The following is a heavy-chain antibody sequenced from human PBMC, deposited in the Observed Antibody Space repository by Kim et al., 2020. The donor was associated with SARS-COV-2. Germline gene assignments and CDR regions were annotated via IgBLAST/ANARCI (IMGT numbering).Heavy chain of an antibody. Sequence: SETLSLTCTVSGGSVSSGSYYWSWIRQPPGKGLEWIGYIYYSGNSNYNPSLKSRVTISVDTSKNQFSLKLSSVTAADTAVDYCARRNYYDRSGYYY. J-gene: IGHJ6*01. CDR3: ARRNYYDRSGYYY. CDR1: GGSVSSGSYY. D-gene: IGHD3-22*01. CDR2: IYYSGNS. V-gene: IGHV4-61*01.